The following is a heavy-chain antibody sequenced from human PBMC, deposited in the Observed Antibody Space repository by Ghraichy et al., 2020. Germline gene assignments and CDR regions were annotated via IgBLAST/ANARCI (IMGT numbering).Heavy chain of an antibody. Sequence: GGSLRLSCAASRFTFSSYGMNWVRQAPGRGLEWVSSISSRGSNMFYADSVKGRFTISRDNAKNSLYLQMNSLRAEDTAVYYCARGDGFDFDFWGQGTLVTVSS. CDR3: ARGDGFDFDF. V-gene: IGHV3-21*01. CDR2: ISSRGSNM. CDR1: RFTFSSYG. D-gene: IGHD3-3*01. J-gene: IGHJ4*02.